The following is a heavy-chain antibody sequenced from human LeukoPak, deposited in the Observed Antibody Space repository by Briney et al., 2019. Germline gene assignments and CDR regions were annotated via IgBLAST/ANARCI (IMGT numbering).Heavy chain of an antibody. Sequence: PGGSLRLSCAASGLSFSDYTMNWVRQAPGKGLEWASSISSRSTYIYYADSVKGRFTISRDNAKNSLYLQMNSLRVEDTAVYYCARHCSTSCYLFDYWGQGTLVTVSS. CDR3: ARHCSTSCYLFDY. V-gene: IGHV3-21*01. D-gene: IGHD2-2*01. CDR2: ISSRSTYI. J-gene: IGHJ4*02. CDR1: GLSFSDYT.